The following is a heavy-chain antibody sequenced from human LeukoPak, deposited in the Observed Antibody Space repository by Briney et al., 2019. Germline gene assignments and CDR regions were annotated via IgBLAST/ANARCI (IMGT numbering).Heavy chain of an antibody. CDR2: ISSSSRTI. CDR3: ARDFHVRNYDIGGYSY. Sequence: PGGSLRLSCATSGFIFSSYSMNWVRQAPGKGLEWVSYISSSSRTIYYADSAKGRFTISRDNAKNSLYLQMNSLRAEDTAVYYCARDFHVRNYDIGGYSYSGQGTLVTVSS. D-gene: IGHD3-22*01. J-gene: IGHJ4*02. CDR1: GFIFSSYS. V-gene: IGHV3-48*01.